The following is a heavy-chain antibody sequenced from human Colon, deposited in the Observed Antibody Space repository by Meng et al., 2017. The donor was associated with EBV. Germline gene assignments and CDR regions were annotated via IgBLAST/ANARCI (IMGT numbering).Heavy chain of an antibody. J-gene: IGHJ4*02. CDR1: GGSFSGHC. Sequence: HCGTVLLPPAAALAPSVAVIGGSFSGHCWSWIRQPPGKGLESIGEINHSGSTNYNPSLKSRVTISTDTSKNQFSLKVKSVTAADTAVYFCARLYPPDQWLLTSDTSEYWGQGTLVTVSS. CDR2: INHSGST. CDR3: ARLYPPDQWLLTSDTSEY. V-gene: IGHV4-34*01. D-gene: IGHD6-19*01.